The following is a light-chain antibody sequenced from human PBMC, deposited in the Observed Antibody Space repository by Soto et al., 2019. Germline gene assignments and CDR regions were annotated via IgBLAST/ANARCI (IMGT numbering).Light chain of an antibody. CDR3: QQYNSYSSYT. V-gene: IGKV1-5*03. J-gene: IGKJ2*01. CDR2: KAS. CDR1: QSVNNW. Sequence: DIQMTQSPSTLSASVGDRVTITCRASQSVNNWLAWYQQKPGKAPKLLIYKASNFDSGVPSRFTGSGSGTEFTLTISSLQPDDFATYYCQQYNSYSSYTFGQGTKLEIK.